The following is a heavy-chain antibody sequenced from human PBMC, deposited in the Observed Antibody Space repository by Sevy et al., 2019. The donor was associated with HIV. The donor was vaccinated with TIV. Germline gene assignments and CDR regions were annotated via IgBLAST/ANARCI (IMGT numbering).Heavy chain of an antibody. D-gene: IGHD3-3*01. CDR2: IKQDGSEK. CDR1: GFTFSSYW. J-gene: IGHJ6*02. V-gene: IGHV3-7*01. CDR3: ARHVGRLFDFWSRYPYYYYYGMDV. Sequence: GGCLRLSCAASGFTFSSYWMSWVRQAPGKGLEWMANIKQDGSEKYYVDSVKGRFTISRDNAKNSLYLQMNSLRAEVTAVYYCARHVGRLFDFWSRYPYYYYYGMDVWGQGTTVTVSS.